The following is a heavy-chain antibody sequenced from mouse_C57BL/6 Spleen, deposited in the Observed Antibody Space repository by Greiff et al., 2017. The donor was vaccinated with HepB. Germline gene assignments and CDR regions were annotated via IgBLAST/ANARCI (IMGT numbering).Heavy chain of an antibody. CDR2: IYPRSGNT. V-gene: IGHV1-81*01. CDR1: GYTFTSYG. Sequence: QVQLKQSGAELARPGASVKLSCKASGYTFTSYGISWVKQRTGQGLEWIGEIYPRSGNTYYNEKFKGKATLTADKSSSTAYMELRSLTSEDSAVYFCASLTGTRFDYWGQGTTLTVSS. CDR3: ASLTGTRFDY. D-gene: IGHD4-1*01. J-gene: IGHJ2*01.